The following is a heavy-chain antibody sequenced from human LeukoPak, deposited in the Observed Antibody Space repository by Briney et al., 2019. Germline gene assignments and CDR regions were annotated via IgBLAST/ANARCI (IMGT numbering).Heavy chain of an antibody. CDR2: MNPNSGNT. CDR1: GYTFTSYD. D-gene: IGHD3-9*01. V-gene: IGHV1-8*01. Sequence: ASVKVSCKASGYTFTSYDINWVRQATGQGLEWMGWMNPNSGNTGYAQKFQGRVTMTRNTSISTAYMELSSLRSEGTAVYYCARGGYDILTGYYLGTPVRGAVDYWGQGTLVTVSS. J-gene: IGHJ4*02. CDR3: ARGGYDILTGYYLGTPVRGAVDY.